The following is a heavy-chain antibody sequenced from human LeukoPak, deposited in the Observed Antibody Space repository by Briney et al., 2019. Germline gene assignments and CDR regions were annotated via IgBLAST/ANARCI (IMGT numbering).Heavy chain of an antibody. V-gene: IGHV3-66*01. J-gene: IGHJ5*02. CDR3: AREGTDNWFDP. CDR1: GFTVSSNY. D-gene: IGHD1-1*01. Sequence: GGSLRLSCAASGFTVSSNYMSWVRQAPGKGLEWVSVIYSGDSTYYADSVKGRFTISRDNSKNTLYLQMNSLRAEDTAVYYCAREGTDNWFDPWGQGTLVTVSS. CDR2: IYSGDST.